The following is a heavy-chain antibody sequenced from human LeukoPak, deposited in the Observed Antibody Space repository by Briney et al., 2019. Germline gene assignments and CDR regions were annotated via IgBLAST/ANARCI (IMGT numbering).Heavy chain of an antibody. CDR1: GFTFSSYS. CDR2: ISSSSSYI. J-gene: IGHJ4*02. Sequence: PGGSLRLSCAASGFTFSSYSMNWVRQAPGKGLEWVSSISSSSSYIYYADSVKGRFTISRDNAKNSLYLQMNSLRAEDTAVYYCARDLGSGYDLGGDYWGQGTLVTVSS. D-gene: IGHD5-12*01. CDR3: ARDLGSGYDLGGDY. V-gene: IGHV3-21*01.